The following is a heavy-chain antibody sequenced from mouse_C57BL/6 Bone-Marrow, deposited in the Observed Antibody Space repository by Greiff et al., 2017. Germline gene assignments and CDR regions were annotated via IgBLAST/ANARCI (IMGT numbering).Heavy chain of an antibody. CDR2: IYPGSGST. V-gene: IGHV1-55*01. Sequence: QVQLQQPGAELVKPGASVKMSCKASGYTFTSYWITWVKQRPGQGLEWIGDIYPGSGSTNYNEKFKSKATLTVDKSSSTAYMQLSSLTSEDSAVXFYADLAPFDYWGQGTTLTVSS. CDR1: GYTFTSYW. CDR3: ADLAPFDY. J-gene: IGHJ2*01.